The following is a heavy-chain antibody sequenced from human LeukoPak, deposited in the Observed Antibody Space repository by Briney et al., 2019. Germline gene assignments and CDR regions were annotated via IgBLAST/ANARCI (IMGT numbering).Heavy chain of an antibody. J-gene: IGHJ5*02. D-gene: IGHD3-22*01. CDR3: AIEYYYDPNWFDP. CDR2: IYYSGST. Sequence: PSETLSLTCTVSGGSISSGGYYWSWIRQHPGKGLEWIGYIYYSGSTYYNPSLKSRVTISVDTSKNQFSLKLSSVTAADTAVYYCAIEYYYDPNWFDPWGQGTLVTVSS. V-gene: IGHV4-31*03. CDR1: GGSISSGGYY.